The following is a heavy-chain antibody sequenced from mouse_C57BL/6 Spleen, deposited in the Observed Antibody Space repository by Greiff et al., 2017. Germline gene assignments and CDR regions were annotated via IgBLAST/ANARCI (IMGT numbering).Heavy chain of an antibody. J-gene: IGHJ3*01. D-gene: IGHD2-2*01. V-gene: IGHV14-2*01. CDR3: ARWGYAWFAY. Sequence: EVQLQQSGAELVKPGASVKLSCTASGFNIQDYYMHWVKQRTEQGLEWIGRIDPEDGETKSAPKFQGKATITADTSSNTAYLQLSSLTSEDTAVYYCARWGYAWFAYWGQGTLVTVSA. CDR2: IDPEDGET. CDR1: GFNIQDYY.